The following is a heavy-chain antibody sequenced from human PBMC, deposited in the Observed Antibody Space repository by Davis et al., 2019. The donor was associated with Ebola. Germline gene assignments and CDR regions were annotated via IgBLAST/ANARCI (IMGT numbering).Heavy chain of an antibody. D-gene: IGHD3-3*01. J-gene: IGHJ6*02. CDR1: GGSISSYY. CDR3: ARVMVYYDFWSGYSDYYYYYGMDV. V-gene: IGHV4-34*01. Sequence: SETLSLTCTVSGGSISSYYWSWIRQPPGKGLEWIGEINHSGSTNYNPSLKSRVTISVDTSKNQFSLKLSSVTAADTAVYYCARVMVYYDFWSGYSDYYYYYGMDVWGQGTTVTVSS. CDR2: INHSGST.